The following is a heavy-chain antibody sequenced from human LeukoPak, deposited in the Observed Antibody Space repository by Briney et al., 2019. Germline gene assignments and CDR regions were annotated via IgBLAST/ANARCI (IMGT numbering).Heavy chain of an antibody. CDR1: GFTFSSYG. J-gene: IGHJ4*02. CDR3: AKGQRITMIVAIDY. CDR2: ISYDGSNK. V-gene: IGHV3-30*18. Sequence: PGGSLRLSCAASGFTFSSYGMHWVRQAPGKGLEWVAVISYDGSNKYYADSVKGRFTISRDNSKNTLYLQMNSLRAEDTAVYYCAKGQRITMIVAIDYWGQGTLVTVSS. D-gene: IGHD3-22*01.